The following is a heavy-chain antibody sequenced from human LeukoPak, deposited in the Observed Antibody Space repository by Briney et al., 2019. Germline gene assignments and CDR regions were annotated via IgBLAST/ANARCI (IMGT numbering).Heavy chain of an antibody. CDR3: ARQLGATHYYYYYMDV. Sequence: GESLKISCKGSGYSFTSYWVAWVRQMPGKGLEWMGVIYPGDSDTRYSPSFQGQVTISADESISTAYLQWSSLKAPDTAMYYCARQLGATHYYYYYMDVWGKGTTVTVSS. V-gene: IGHV5-51*01. CDR1: GYSFTSYW. CDR2: IYPGDSDT. D-gene: IGHD1-26*01. J-gene: IGHJ6*03.